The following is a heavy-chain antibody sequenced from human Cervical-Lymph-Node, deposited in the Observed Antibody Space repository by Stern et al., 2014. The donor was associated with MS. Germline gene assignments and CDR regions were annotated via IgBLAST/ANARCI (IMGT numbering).Heavy chain of an antibody. Sequence: VQLVQSGAEVKKPGASGKVSCKAAGYTFTNYYMHWVRQAPGQGLAWMGIINPSGGSTSYAQKLQGRVTMTRDTSTSTVYMELSSLRSEDTAVYYCAREVAGHRLGMMDVWGQGTTVTVSS. CDR1: GYTFTNYY. CDR3: AREVAGHRLGMMDV. V-gene: IGHV1-46*01. D-gene: IGHD6-19*01. CDR2: INPSGGST. J-gene: IGHJ6*02.